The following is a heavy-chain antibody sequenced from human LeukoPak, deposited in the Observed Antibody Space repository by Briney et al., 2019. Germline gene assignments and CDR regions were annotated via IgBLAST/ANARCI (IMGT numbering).Heavy chain of an antibody. V-gene: IGHV4-34*01. Sequence: SETLSLTCAVYGGSFSGYYWSWIRQPPGKGLEWIGYIYQSGSTDYNPSLKSRVTISVDRSKNQFSLKLSSVTAADTAVYYCARDSPDYGVDVWGQGTTVTVSS. CDR3: ARDSPDYGVDV. CDR2: IYQSGST. J-gene: IGHJ6*02. CDR1: GGSFSGYY.